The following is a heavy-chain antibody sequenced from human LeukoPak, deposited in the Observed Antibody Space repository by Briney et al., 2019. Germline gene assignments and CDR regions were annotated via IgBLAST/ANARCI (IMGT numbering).Heavy chain of an antibody. Sequence: SETLSLTCTVSGGSISITRYYWGWIRQPPGKGLEWIASMYSSGTTYYNPSLKSRVTISVDTSKNQFSLKLSSVTAADTAVYYCASDRGRVVRGVLSHYFDYWGQGTLATVS. D-gene: IGHD3-10*01. J-gene: IGHJ4*02. CDR2: MYSSGTT. CDR1: GGSISITRYY. V-gene: IGHV4-39*07. CDR3: ASDRGRVVRGVLSHYFDY.